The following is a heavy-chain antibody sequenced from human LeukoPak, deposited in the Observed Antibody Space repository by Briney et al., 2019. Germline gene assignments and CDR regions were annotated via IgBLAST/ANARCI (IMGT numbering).Heavy chain of an antibody. CDR2: ISVYNGNT. CDR1: GYTFISYG. V-gene: IGHV1-18*01. CDR3: SRGGSYYFKYYFDY. J-gene: IGHJ4*02. D-gene: IGHD1-26*01. Sequence: ASVKVSCKASGYTFISYGISWVRQAPGQGLEWMGWISVYNGNTNYAQKFQGRVTMTRDTSISTAYMELSRLRSDDTAVYYCSRGGSYYFKYYFDYWGQGTLVTVSS.